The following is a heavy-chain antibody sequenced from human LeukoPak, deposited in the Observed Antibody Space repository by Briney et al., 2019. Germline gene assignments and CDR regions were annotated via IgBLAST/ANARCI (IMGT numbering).Heavy chain of an antibody. Sequence: GGYLRLSCAASGFTFSSYDMHWVRQATGKGLEWVSAIGTAGDTYYPGSVKGRFTISRENAKNSLYLQMNSLRAGDTAVYYCARDQWLANYYYGMDVWGQGTTVTVSS. CDR2: IGTAGDT. D-gene: IGHD6-19*01. V-gene: IGHV3-13*01. CDR1: GFTFSSYD. J-gene: IGHJ6*02. CDR3: ARDQWLANYYYGMDV.